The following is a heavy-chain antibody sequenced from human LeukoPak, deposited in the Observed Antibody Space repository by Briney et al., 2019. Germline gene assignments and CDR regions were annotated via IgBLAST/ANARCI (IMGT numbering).Heavy chain of an antibody. V-gene: IGHV1-69*05. J-gene: IGHJ6*03. CDR3: ARCTKPYYYYYMDV. CDR1: GGTFSSYA. CDR2: IIPIFGTA. D-gene: IGHD2-2*01. Sequence: GASVKVSCKASGGTFSSYAISWVRQAPGLGLEWMGGIIPIFGTANYAQKFQGRVTITTDESTSTAYMELSSLRSEDTAVYYCARCTKPYYYYYMDVWGKGTTVTVSS.